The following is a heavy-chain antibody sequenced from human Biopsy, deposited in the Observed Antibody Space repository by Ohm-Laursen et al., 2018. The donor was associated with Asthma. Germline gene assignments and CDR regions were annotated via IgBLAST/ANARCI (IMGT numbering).Heavy chain of an antibody. D-gene: IGHD4-17*01. J-gene: IGHJ5*02. CDR2: IYYSGST. Sequence: TLSLTCTVSGGSINIGDYYWSWIRQHPVTGLGWIGYIYYSGSTYYNPSLKSRVSISLDTSKNQFSLSLTSVTAADTAVYYCARTTYGDDGFDPWGQGTLVTVSS. V-gene: IGHV4-31*03. CDR1: GGSINIGDYY. CDR3: ARTTYGDDGFDP.